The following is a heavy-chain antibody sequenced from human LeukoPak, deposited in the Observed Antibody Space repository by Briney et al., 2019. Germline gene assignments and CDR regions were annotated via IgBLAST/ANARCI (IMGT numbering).Heavy chain of an antibody. V-gene: IGHV3-23*01. J-gene: IGHJ5*01. CDR3: AKPISGGLAVTADWFHP. D-gene: IGHD6-19*01. CDR2: INANSGTT. CDR1: GFAFHVYA. Sequence: GGSLRLSCAASGFAFHVYAMSWLRQPPGKGLEWVSTINANSGTTSYAASVGGRFSISRDNSKSTLYLQLSTLRADDTATYYCAKPISGGLAVTADWFHPWGQGTLVVVSS.